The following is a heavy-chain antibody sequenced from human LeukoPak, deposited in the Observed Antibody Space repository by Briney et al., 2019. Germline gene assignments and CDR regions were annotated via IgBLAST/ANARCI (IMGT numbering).Heavy chain of an antibody. J-gene: IGHJ3*02. CDR2: ISSSSSYI. V-gene: IGHV3-21*01. CDR3: AREVRDSSGKHAFDI. D-gene: IGHD3-22*01. CDR1: GFTFSSYS. Sequence: GGSLRLSCAASGFTFSSYSMNWVRQAPGKGLEWVSSISSSSSYIYYADSVKGRFTISRDNAKNSLYLQMNSLRAEDTAAYYCAREVRDSSGKHAFDIWGQGTMVTVSS.